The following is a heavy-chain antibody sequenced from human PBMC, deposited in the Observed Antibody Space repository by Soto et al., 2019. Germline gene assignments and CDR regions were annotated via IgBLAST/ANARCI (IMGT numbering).Heavy chain of an antibody. CDR1: GGSISSGGYY. J-gene: IGHJ4*02. D-gene: IGHD4-17*01. Sequence: SETLSLTCTVSGGSISSGGYYRSWIRQHPGKGLEWIGYIYYSGSTYYNPSLKSRVTISVDTSKNQFSLKLSSVTAADTAVYYCARGSPPYGDYVYTDYWGQGTLVTVDS. CDR2: IYYSGST. V-gene: IGHV4-31*03. CDR3: ARGSPPYGDYVYTDY.